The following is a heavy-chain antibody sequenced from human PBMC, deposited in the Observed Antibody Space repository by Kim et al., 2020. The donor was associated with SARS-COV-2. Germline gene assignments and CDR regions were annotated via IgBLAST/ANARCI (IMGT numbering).Heavy chain of an antibody. CDR3: ARQRLDYGGNRIFDY. V-gene: IGHV5-51*01. J-gene: IGHJ4*02. Sequence: GESLKISCKGSGYSFTSYWIGWVRQMPGKGLEWMGIIYPGDSDTRYSPSFQGQVTISADKSISTAYLQWRSLKASETAMYYCARQRLDYGGNRIFDYWGQGTLVTVSS. D-gene: IGHD4-17*01. CDR2: IYPGDSDT. CDR1: GYSFTSYW.